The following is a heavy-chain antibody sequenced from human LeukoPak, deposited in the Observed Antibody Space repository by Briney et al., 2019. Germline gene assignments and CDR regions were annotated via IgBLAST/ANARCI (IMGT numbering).Heavy chain of an antibody. J-gene: IGHJ3*02. CDR3: ARDRDYYDSSGYYYPGAFDI. CDR1: GFTLSSYW. D-gene: IGHD3-22*01. Sequence: GGSLRLSXAASGFTLSSYWMHWVRQAPGKGLEWVSSISSSSSYIYYADSVKGRFTISRDNAKNSLYLQMNSLRAEDTAVYYCARDRDYYDSSGYYYPGAFDIWGQGTMVTVSS. V-gene: IGHV3-21*01. CDR2: ISSSSSYI.